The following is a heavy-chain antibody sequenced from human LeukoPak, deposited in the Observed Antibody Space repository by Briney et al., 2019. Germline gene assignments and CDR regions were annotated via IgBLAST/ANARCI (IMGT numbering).Heavy chain of an antibody. D-gene: IGHD6-6*01. J-gene: IGHJ4*02. Sequence: SETLSLTCTVSGDTISSSSYYWGWIRQPPGKGLEWIGSIYYSGSTYYNPSLKSRVTISVDTSKNQFSLKLSSVTAADTAVYYCAREMFEYSSSPVDYWGQGTLVTVSS. V-gene: IGHV4-39*07. CDR1: GDTISSSSYY. CDR2: IYYSGST. CDR3: AREMFEYSSSPVDY.